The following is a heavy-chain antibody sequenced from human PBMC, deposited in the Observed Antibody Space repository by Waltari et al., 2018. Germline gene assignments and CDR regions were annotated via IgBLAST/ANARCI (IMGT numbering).Heavy chain of an antibody. V-gene: IGHV4-39*01. J-gene: IGHJ4*02. CDR3: ARRPSGAAAGLYYFDY. D-gene: IGHD6-13*01. CDR2: IYYSVST. Sequence: QLQLQESGPGLVKPSETLSLTCTVSGGSISSSSYYWGWIRQPPGKGLEWIGSIYYSVSTYYNPSLKSRVTISVDTSKNQFSLKLSSVTAADTAVYYCARRPSGAAAGLYYFDYWGQGTLVTVSS. CDR1: GGSISSSSYY.